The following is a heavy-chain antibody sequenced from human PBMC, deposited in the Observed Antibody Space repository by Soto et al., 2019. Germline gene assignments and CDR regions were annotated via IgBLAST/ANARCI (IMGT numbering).Heavy chain of an antibody. V-gene: IGHV3-66*01. D-gene: IGHD3-10*01. Sequence: EVQLVESGGGLVQPGGSLRLSCAASGFTVSSNYMNWFRQAPGKGLEWVSVIQNDGNTYYTDSVKDRFTISRDNVKNTLYLQMNSLRVEDTAVYYCESVAGAQWGQGTLVTVSS. J-gene: IGHJ4*02. CDR2: IQNDGNT. CDR1: GFTVSSNY. CDR3: ESVAGAQ.